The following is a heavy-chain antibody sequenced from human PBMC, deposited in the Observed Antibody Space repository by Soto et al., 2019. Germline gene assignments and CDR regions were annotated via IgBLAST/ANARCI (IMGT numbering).Heavy chain of an antibody. CDR1: GVSIRSVGYY. Sequence: PSETLSLTWPVSGVSIRSVGYYWSLVRQSPRRGLEWIGNIYYSGSTYYNPSLKSRLTISVDTSKNQFSLNLSSVTAADTAVQYWARDRLRAKAGTERRDIGLIVWG. D-gene: IGHD6-13*01. J-gene: IGHJ3*01. CDR3: ARDRLRAKAGTERRDIGLIV. V-gene: IGHV4-31*02. CDR2: IYYSGST.